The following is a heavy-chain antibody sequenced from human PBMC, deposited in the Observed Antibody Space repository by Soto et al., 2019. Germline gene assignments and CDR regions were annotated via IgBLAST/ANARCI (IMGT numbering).Heavy chain of an antibody. CDR1: GFTFSRSW. D-gene: IGHD3-10*01. CDR3: ARPSYGSPYSYGMDV. V-gene: IGHV3-7*02. CDR2: IKYDGGET. Sequence: GGSLRLSCAASGFTFSRSWRRWVRQGPGKGLEWVAHIKYDGGETYYVDSVKGRFTISRDNAKNSMYMQMNSLRAEDTAVYYCARPSYGSPYSYGMDVWGQGTTVTV. J-gene: IGHJ6*02.